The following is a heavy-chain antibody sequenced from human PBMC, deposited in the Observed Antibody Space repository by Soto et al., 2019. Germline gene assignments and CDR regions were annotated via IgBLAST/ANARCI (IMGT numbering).Heavy chain of an antibody. CDR2: IYYSGST. V-gene: IGHV4-39*01. J-gene: IGHJ3*01. D-gene: IGHD6-13*01. Sequence: QLQLQESGPGLVKPSETLSLTCTVSGGSISSSGYYWGWIRQPPGKGLEWIGSIYYSGSTYYNPTLVSRVAISVDKSMTQYSITLSAVTTAENAVYYVARSWYCGRRVHFDLWGQWTMVTASS. CDR1: GGSISSSGYY. CDR3: ARSWYCGRRVHFDL.